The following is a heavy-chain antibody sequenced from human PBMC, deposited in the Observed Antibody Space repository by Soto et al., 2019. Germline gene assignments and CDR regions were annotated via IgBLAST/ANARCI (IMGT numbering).Heavy chain of an antibody. D-gene: IGHD1-26*01. CDR2: ITNDGNNE. CDR1: GFVFSDYG. Sequence: GGSMRVSCAASGFVFSDYGMHGVRQAPGKGLEWVALITNDGNNEYYRESVKGRFSISRGRSANTVDLLMNSLRPEDTGVYYCAKEGPGGGRHFYYAMDVWGQGTTVTVSS. J-gene: IGHJ6*02. CDR3: AKEGPGGGRHFYYAMDV. V-gene: IGHV3-30*02.